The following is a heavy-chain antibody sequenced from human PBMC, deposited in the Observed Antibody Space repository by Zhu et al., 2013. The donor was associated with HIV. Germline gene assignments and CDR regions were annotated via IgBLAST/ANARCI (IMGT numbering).Heavy chain of an antibody. CDR1: GYNFTSVG. Sequence: QVQLLQSGTEVKKPGASVKISCKTSGYNFTSVGYSWVRQAPGRGFEWMGWINPYNGVRVPAQRLQDRLTLAADTSTNTVYMELKNLRPDDTAIYYCTRDRQRVTFDYWGQGTLVTVAS. CDR2: INPYNGVR. CDR3: TRDRQRVTFDY. J-gene: IGHJ4*02. D-gene: IGHD2-21*02. V-gene: IGHV1-18*04.